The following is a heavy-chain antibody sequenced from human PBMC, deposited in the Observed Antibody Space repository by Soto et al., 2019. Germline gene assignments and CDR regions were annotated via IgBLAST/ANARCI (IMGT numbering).Heavy chain of an antibody. CDR1: GYSFTSYW. Sequence: GESLKISCKGSGYSFTSYWIGWVRQMPGKGLEWMGIIYPGDSDTRYSPSFQGQVTISADKSISTAYLQWSSLKASDTAMYYCARLQEGYSSGWYGGAFDIWGQGTMVTVSS. CDR3: ARLQEGYSSGWYGGAFDI. D-gene: IGHD6-19*01. CDR2: IYPGDSDT. V-gene: IGHV5-51*01. J-gene: IGHJ3*02.